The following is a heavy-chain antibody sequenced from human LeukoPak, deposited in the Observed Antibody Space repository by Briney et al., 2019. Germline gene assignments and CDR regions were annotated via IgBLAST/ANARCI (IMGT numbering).Heavy chain of an antibody. V-gene: IGHV4-61*10. D-gene: IGHD1-26*01. Sequence: SETLSLTCTVSGGSISSGSYYWSWIRQPAGKGLEWIGRVYSSGSTDYNPSLKSRVTISVDTSKNQFSLKLSSVTAADTAVYYCARENGLLDYWGQGTLVTVSS. CDR2: VYSSGST. J-gene: IGHJ4*02. CDR1: GGSISSGSYY. CDR3: ARENGLLDY.